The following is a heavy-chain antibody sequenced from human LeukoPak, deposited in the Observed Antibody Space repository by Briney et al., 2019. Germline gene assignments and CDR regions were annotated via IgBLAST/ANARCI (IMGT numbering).Heavy chain of an antibody. D-gene: IGHD5-18*01. J-gene: IGHJ4*02. Sequence: PSETLSLTCTVSGDSISSSSSYWGWIRQPPGKGLEWIGSIYHSGSTYYNPSLKSRVTISVDTSKNQFSLKLSSVTAADTAVYYCARHGVSAASVFSFDYWGQGTLVTVSS. CDR3: ARHGVSAASVFSFDY. CDR2: IYHSGST. V-gene: IGHV4-39*01. CDR1: GDSISSSSSY.